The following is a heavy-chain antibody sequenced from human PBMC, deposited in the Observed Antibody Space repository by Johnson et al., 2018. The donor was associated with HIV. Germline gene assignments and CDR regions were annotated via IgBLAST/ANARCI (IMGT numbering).Heavy chain of an antibody. V-gene: IGHV3-53*04. CDR1: GFTVSSNY. CDR2: IYSGGST. Sequence: EVQLVESGGGLVQPGGSLRLSCAASGFTVSSNYMSWVRQAPGKGLEWVSVIYSGGSTYYADSVKGRFTISRNNSKNTLYLQMNSLRAEDTAVYYCAKDSGYYDSSGYGAFDIWGQGTMVTVSS. J-gene: IGHJ3*02. CDR3: AKDSGYYDSSGYGAFDI. D-gene: IGHD3-22*01.